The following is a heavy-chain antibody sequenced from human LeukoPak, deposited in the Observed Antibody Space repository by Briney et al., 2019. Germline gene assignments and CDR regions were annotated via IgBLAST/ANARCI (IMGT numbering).Heavy chain of an antibody. D-gene: IGHD1-26*01. V-gene: IGHV4-59*01. CDR2: IYYSGST. CDR1: SGSITSYY. Sequence: PSETLSLTCTVSSGSITSYYWSWIRQPTGKGLEWIGYIYYSGSTNYNPSLRSRVTISVDTSKNQFSLRLNSVTAADTAVYYCASGYSTVWYYFDSWGPGTLVTVSS. CDR3: ASGYSTVWYYFDS. J-gene: IGHJ4*02.